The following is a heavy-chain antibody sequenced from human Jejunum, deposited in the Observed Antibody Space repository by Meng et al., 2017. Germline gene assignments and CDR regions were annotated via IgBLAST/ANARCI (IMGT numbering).Heavy chain of an antibody. V-gene: IGHV4-4*02. Sequence: QVHLQESGPGRGKPSGTLSLTGAVFGGSASSNDWWGWVRQPPGQGLEWIGEIYQSGRPGYKPSLRSRIAISIDECKKQLSLEMRAVTSAVTAVYYCARHGGHFFDYWGQGMLVTVSS. CDR3: ARHGGHFFDY. D-gene: IGHD2/OR15-2a*01. J-gene: IGHJ4*02. CDR2: IYQSGRP. CDR1: GGSASSNDW.